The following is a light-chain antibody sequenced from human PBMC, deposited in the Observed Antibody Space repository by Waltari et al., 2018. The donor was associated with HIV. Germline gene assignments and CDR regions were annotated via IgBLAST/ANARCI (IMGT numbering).Light chain of an antibody. V-gene: IGLV1-51*02. CDR2: ENQ. Sequence: QSVLTQPPSVSAAPRPNVTISFSCSSTDIGDTYVSLYHQLPGTAPRLLIYENQKRPLGIPTRFSGSKSGTSATLGITGLQTGDEADYYCGTWHSSLSAGIFGGGTKLTVL. CDR1: STDIGDTY. CDR3: GTWHSSLSAGI. J-gene: IGLJ2*01.